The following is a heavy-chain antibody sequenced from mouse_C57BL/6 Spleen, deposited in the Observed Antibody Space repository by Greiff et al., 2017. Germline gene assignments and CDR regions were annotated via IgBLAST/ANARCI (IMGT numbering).Heavy chain of an antibody. J-gene: IGHJ4*01. CDR3: ARSPSLGFYAMDY. CDR1: GYTFTDYN. CDR2: INPNNGGT. V-gene: IGHV1-18*01. Sequence: DVQLQESGPELVKPGASVKIPCKASGYTFTDYNMDWVKQSHGKSLEWIGDINPNNGGTIYNQKFKGKATVTVDKSSSTAYMELRSLTSEDTAVYDCARSPSLGFYAMDYWGQGTSVTVSS. D-gene: IGHD4-1*01.